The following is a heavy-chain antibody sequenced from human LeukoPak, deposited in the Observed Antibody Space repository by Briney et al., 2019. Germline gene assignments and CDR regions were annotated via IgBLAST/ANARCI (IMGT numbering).Heavy chain of an antibody. V-gene: IGHV1-2*02. CDR3: ARDSGSAMVRGVITGIDY. Sequence: ASVKVSCKASGYTFTGYYMHWVRQAPGQGLEWMGWINPNSGGTNYAQKFQGRVTMTRDTPISTAYMELSRLRSDDTAVYYCARDSGSAMVRGVITGIDYWGQGTLVTVSS. CDR1: GYTFTGYY. CDR2: INPNSGGT. D-gene: IGHD3-10*01. J-gene: IGHJ4*02.